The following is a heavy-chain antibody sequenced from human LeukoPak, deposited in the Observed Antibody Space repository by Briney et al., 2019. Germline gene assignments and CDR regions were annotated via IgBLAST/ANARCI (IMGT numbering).Heavy chain of an antibody. Sequence: GGSLRLSCAASGFTFSSYSMNWVRQAPGKGLEWVSYISSSSSTIYYADSVKGRFTISRDNAKNSLYLQMNSLRAEDTAVYYCARDDTYYDILTGYPDVFDIWGQGTLVTVSS. CDR2: ISSSSSTI. J-gene: IGHJ4*02. CDR1: GFTFSSYS. V-gene: IGHV3-48*04. D-gene: IGHD3-9*01. CDR3: ARDDTYYDILTGYPDVFDI.